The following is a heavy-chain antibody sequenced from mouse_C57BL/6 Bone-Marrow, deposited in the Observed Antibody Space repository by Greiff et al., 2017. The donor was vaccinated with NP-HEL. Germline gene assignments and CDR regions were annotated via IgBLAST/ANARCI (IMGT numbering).Heavy chain of an antibody. V-gene: IGHV1-72*01. J-gene: IGHJ2*01. CDR1: GYTFTSYW. CDR2: IDPNSGGT. D-gene: IGHD1-1*01. CDR3: AREDITTVVATYYFDY. Sequence: QVHVKQPGAELVKPGASVKLSCKASGYTFTSYWMHWVKQRPGRGLEWIGRIDPNSGGTKYNEKFKSKATLTVDKPSSTAYMQLSSLTSEDSAVYYCAREDITTVVATYYFDYWGQGTTLTVSS.